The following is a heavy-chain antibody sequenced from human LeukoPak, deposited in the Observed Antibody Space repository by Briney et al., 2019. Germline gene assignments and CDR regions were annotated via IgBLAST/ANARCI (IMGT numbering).Heavy chain of an antibody. Sequence: SETRSLTCTVSGGSIHNYHWSWIRKPPGKGLEWIGYISCSGSTTYSPSLKSRVTITIDTSKNQFSLNLNSVTTADTALYFSARASRYFDWPKFDFWGPGTLVT. CDR1: GGSIHNYH. V-gene: IGHV4-59*01. CDR3: ARASRYFDWPKFDF. D-gene: IGHD3-9*01. CDR2: ISCSGST. J-gene: IGHJ4*02.